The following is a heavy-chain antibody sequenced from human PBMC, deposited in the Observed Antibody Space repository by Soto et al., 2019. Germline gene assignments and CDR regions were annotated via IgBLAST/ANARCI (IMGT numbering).Heavy chain of an antibody. CDR1: GFTFSSYG. J-gene: IGHJ3*02. Sequence: QVQLVESGGGVVQPGRSLRLSCAASGFTFSSYGMHWVRQAPGKGLEWVTIISYDGSNKYYADSVKGRFTISRDNSKKTLYLQMNSLRAEDTAVYYCVKGPDYSDSSGYDAFDIWGQGTMVTVSS. CDR2: ISYDGSNK. V-gene: IGHV3-30*18. CDR3: VKGPDYSDSSGYDAFDI. D-gene: IGHD3-22*01.